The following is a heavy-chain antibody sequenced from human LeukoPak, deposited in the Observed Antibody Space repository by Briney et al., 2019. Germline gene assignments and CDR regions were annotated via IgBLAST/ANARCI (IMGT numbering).Heavy chain of an antibody. D-gene: IGHD3-10*01. CDR1: GFTFSSYA. CDR3: AKESVWIGELGPSYNWFDP. Sequence: GGSLRLSCAASGFTFSSYAMSWVRQAPGKGLEWVSAVSGSGGSTYYADSVKGRFTISRDNSKNTLYLQMNSLRAEDTAVYYCAKESVWIGELGPSYNWFDPWGQGTLVTVSS. J-gene: IGHJ5*02. V-gene: IGHV3-23*01. CDR2: VSGSGGST.